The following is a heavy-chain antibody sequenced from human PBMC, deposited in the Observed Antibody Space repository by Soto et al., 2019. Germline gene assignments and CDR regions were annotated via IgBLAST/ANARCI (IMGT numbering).Heavy chain of an antibody. CDR2: INAYNGNT. CDR1: GYSFTRYG. V-gene: IGHV1-18*01. Sequence: QVQLVQSGAEVKNPGASVKASCKASGYSFTRYGIGWARQAPGQGLEWMGWINAYNGNTNYAQNLQGRLTLTTDTSTTTAYMELRSLRSNDTAIYYCAMVDVYVTPSPQDVW. J-gene: IGHJ6*01. CDR3: AMVDVYVTPSPQDV. D-gene: IGHD3-16*01.